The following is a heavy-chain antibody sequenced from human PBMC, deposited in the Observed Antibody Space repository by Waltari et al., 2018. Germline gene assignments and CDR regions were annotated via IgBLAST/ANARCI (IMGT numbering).Heavy chain of an antibody. J-gene: IGHJ6*03. V-gene: IGHV4-4*07. CDR1: GGSISSYY. Sequence: QVQLQESGPGLVKPSETLSLTCTVSGGSISSYYWSWIRQPAGKGLEWIGRIYTSGRPNSTPSLKSRVTMSVDTSKNQFSLKLSSVTAADTAVYYCARDVRYYYGSGRDYYYYMDVWGKGTTVTVSS. CDR2: IYTSGRP. D-gene: IGHD3-10*01. CDR3: ARDVRYYYGSGRDYYYYMDV.